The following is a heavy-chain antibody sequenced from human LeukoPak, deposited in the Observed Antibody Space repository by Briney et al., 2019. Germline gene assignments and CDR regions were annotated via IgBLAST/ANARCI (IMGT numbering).Heavy chain of an antibody. J-gene: IGHJ4*02. Sequence: PGGSLSLSCAASGFTFSSYAMSWVRQAPGKGREWVSGIGGSGGSTFYADSVKGRFTISKDNSKNTMYLQMNSLRAEDTAVYYCAKSGILAYCGGDCYYYFDYWGQGTLVTVSS. CDR1: GFTFSSYA. D-gene: IGHD2-21*02. V-gene: IGHV3-23*01. CDR3: AKSGILAYCGGDCYYYFDY. CDR2: IGGSGGST.